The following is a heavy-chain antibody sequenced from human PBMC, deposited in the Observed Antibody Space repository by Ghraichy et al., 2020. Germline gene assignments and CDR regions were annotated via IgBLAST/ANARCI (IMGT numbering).Heavy chain of an antibody. CDR1: GGTFSSYA. J-gene: IGHJ3*02. D-gene: IGHD6-19*01. V-gene: IGHV1-69*13. Sequence: SVKVSCKASGGTFSSYAISWVRQAPGQGLEWMGGIIPIFGTANYAQKFQGRVTITADESTSTAYMELSSLRSEDTAVYYCARFSSGWLDAFDIWGQGTMVTVSS. CDR2: IIPIFGTA. CDR3: ARFSSGWLDAFDI.